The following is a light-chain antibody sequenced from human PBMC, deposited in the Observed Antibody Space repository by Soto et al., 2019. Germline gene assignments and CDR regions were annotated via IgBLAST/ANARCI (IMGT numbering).Light chain of an antibody. CDR2: SND. Sequence: QSALTQPPSASGTPGQRVSISCSGGSSNIGSTAVDWYQQVPGMAPKLLIYSNDQRPSGVPDRFSGSKSGTSGSLVISGLQAEDEADYFCVTWDYDLNGVVFGGGTQLTVL. CDR3: VTWDYDLNGVV. V-gene: IGLV1-44*01. J-gene: IGLJ2*01. CDR1: SSNIGSTA.